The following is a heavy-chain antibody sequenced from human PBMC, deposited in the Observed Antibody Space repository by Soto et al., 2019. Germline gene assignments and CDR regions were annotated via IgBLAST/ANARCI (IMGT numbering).Heavy chain of an antibody. CDR1: GFIFSNYG. V-gene: IGHV3-48*02. CDR2: ISSDSSTI. Sequence: GGSLRLSCAVSGFIFSNYGMNWVRQAPGKGLEWVSYISSDSSTIYYADSVEGRFTISRDNAKNSLYLQMNSLRDEDTAVYYCARDYDYVWGNYRYYYGMDVWGQGTTVTVSS. CDR3: ARDYDYVWGNYRYYYGMDV. J-gene: IGHJ6*02. D-gene: IGHD3-16*02.